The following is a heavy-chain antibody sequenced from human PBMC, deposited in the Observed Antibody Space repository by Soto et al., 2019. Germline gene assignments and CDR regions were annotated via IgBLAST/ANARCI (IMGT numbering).Heavy chain of an antibody. CDR1: GFTFSSYG. V-gene: IGHV3-30*03. Sequence: PGGSLRLSCAASGFTFSSYGMHWVRQAPGKGLEWVAVISYDGSNKYYADSVKGRFTISRDNSKNTLSLQMNSLRAEDSAVYYCVPRKGDPFTWGPGTLVTVSS. CDR2: ISYDGSNK. CDR3: VPRKGDPFT. J-gene: IGHJ4*02. D-gene: IGHD3-16*01.